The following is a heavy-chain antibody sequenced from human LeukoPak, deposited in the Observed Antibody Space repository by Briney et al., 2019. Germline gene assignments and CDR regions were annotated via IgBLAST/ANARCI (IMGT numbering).Heavy chain of an antibody. J-gene: IGHJ6*02. D-gene: IGHD2-8*01. V-gene: IGHV3-30-3*01. CDR3: ARGPERTRVGTRCYYDMDV. CDR2: ISYDGSNK. Sequence: GGSLRLSCAASGFTSSTYAMNWVRQAPGKGLEWVAVISYDGSNKYYADSVKGRFTISRDNSKNTLYLQMNSLRAEDTAVYYCARGPERTRVGTRCYYDMDVWGQGTTVTVSS. CDR1: GFTSSTYA.